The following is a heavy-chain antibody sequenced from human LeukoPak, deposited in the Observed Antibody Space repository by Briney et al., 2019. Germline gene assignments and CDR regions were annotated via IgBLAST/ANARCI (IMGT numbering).Heavy chain of an antibody. CDR2: IYPGDSDT. CDR1: GYSFTSYW. Sequence: GEALKISCKGSGYSFTSYWIGWVRQLPGKGLEWMGIIYPGDSDTRYSPSFQGQVTISADKSISTAYLQWSSLKASDTAMYYCARQVDGDGYRQYWYSYGMDVWGQGTTVTVSS. J-gene: IGHJ6*02. CDR3: ARQVDGDGYRQYWYSYGMDV. V-gene: IGHV5-51*01. D-gene: IGHD5-24*01.